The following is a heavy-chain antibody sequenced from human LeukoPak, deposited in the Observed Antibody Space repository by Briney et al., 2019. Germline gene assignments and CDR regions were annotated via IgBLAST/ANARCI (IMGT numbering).Heavy chain of an antibody. CDR1: GYTFTSYY. J-gene: IGHJ5*02. D-gene: IGHD3-3*01. CDR2: INPNSGGT. CDR3: ARDKKEDYDFWSGYTNWFDP. V-gene: IGHV1-2*02. Sequence: GASVKVSCKASGYTFTSYYMHWVRQAPGQGLEWMGWINPNSGGTNYAQKFQGRVTMTRDTSISTAYMELSRLRSDDTAVYYCARDKKEDYDFWSGYTNWFDPWGQGTLVTVSS.